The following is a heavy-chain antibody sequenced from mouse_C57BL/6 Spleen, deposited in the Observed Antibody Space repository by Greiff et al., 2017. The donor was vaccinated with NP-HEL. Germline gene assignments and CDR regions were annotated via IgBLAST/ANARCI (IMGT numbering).Heavy chain of an antibody. D-gene: IGHD2-4*01. J-gene: IGHJ3*01. V-gene: IGHV1-15*01. CDR1: GYTFTDYE. CDR3: TKSPYYDYEVCAY. CDR2: IDPETGGT. Sequence: VQLQESGAELVRPGASVTLSCKASGYTFTDYEMHWVKQTPVHGLEWIGAIDPETGGTAYNQKFKGKAILTADKSSSTAYMELRSLTSEDSAVYYCTKSPYYDYEVCAYGGQGTLVTVSA.